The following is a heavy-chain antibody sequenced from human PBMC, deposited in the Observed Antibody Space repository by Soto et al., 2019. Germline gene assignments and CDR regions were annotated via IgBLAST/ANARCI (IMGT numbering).Heavy chain of an antibody. CDR2: TSGSGDVT. D-gene: IGHD1-26*01. CDR3: AKATFTGIYRSLDN. Sequence: EVQLLESGGDLVQPGGSLGLSCAASGFTFSNYAMSWFRQAPGKGLEWFSTTSGSGDVTYYADSVTGRFTISRDNSRNTLYLQMNGLRAEDTAVYYCAKATFTGIYRSLDNWGQGTLVTVSS. CDR1: GFTFSNYA. V-gene: IGHV3-23*01. J-gene: IGHJ4*02.